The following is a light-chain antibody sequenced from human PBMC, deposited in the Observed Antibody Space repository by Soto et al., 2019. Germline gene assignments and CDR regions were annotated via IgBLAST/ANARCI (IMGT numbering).Light chain of an antibody. V-gene: IGKV3-20*01. J-gene: IGKJ4*01. Sequence: IVLTQSPGTLSLSPGERATLSCRASQSVSSSYLAWYQQKPGQAPRLLIYGASSRATGTPDRFSGSGSGTDFTLTISRLEPEDLAVYYCQQYRSSPLTFGGGTKVDIK. CDR2: GAS. CDR1: QSVSSSY. CDR3: QQYRSSPLT.